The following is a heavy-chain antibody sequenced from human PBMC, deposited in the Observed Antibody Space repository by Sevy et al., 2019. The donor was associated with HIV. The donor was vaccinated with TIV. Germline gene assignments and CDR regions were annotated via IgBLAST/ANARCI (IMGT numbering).Heavy chain of an antibody. V-gene: IGHV3-30*03. J-gene: IGHJ4*02. CDR1: GFTFTRYA. Sequence: GGSLRLSCEASGFTFTRYAFHWVRQAPGKGLEWVSGVSKEGTNKYYADSVKGRFTISRDNSRNTLYLQMQSLRADDTAVYFCARDPHSVPHWGSFDSWGQGTLVTVSS. CDR2: VSKEGTNK. D-gene: IGHD3-16*01. CDR3: ARDPHSVPHWGSFDS.